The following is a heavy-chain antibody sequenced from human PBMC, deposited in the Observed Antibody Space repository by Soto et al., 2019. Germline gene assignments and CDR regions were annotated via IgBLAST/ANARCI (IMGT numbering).Heavy chain of an antibody. V-gene: IGHV4-39*01. J-gene: IGHJ6*02. CDR1: GGSISSSSYY. Sequence: PSETLSLTCTVSGGSISSSSYYWGWIRQPTGKGLEWIGSIYYSGSTYYNPSLKSRVTISVDTSKNQFSLKLSSVTAADTAVYYCARSSGWYPYYYYYGMDVWGQGTTVTVSS. CDR3: ARSSGWYPYYYYYGMDV. D-gene: IGHD6-19*01. CDR2: IYYSGST.